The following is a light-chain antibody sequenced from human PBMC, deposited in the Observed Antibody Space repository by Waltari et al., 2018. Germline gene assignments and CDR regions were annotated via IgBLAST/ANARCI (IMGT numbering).Light chain of an antibody. V-gene: IGLV1-40*01. J-gene: IGLJ1*01. CDR3: QSYDSSLSGFYV. CDR1: SSNIGAGYD. CDR2: DNT. Sequence: QSVLTQPPSVSGAPGQRVTISCTGSSSNIGAGYDVHWYQKLPGTAPKLLIYDNTTRPSGVPDRCAGSKSGTSASLAITGLQAEDEAEYYCQSYDSSLSGFYVFGTGTRVTVL.